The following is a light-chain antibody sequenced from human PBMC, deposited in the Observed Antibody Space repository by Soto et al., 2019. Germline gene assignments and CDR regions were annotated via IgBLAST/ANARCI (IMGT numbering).Light chain of an antibody. CDR2: DVS. CDR3: SSYTSSSTPFYV. Sequence: QSVLTQPASVSGSPGQSITSSCTGASSDVGGYNYVSWYQQHPGKAPKLMIYDVSNRPSGVSNRFSGSKSGNTASLTISGLQAEDEADYYCSSYTSSSTPFYVFGTGTKVPVL. J-gene: IGLJ1*01. V-gene: IGLV2-14*01. CDR1: SSDVGGYNY.